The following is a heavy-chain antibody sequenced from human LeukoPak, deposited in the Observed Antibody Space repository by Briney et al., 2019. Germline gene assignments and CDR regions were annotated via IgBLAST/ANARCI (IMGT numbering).Heavy chain of an antibody. V-gene: IGHV3-30*18. CDR3: AKGISTQWQVDY. CDR1: GFSFSSYG. J-gene: IGHJ4*02. Sequence: GGSLRLSCAASGFSFSSYGMHWVRQAPGKGLEWVAVISYDGSDKLYADSVKGRFTISRDNSKSTLYLQMNSLRAEDTAVYYCAKGISTQWQVDYWGQGTLVTVSS. CDR2: ISYDGSDK. D-gene: IGHD6-19*01.